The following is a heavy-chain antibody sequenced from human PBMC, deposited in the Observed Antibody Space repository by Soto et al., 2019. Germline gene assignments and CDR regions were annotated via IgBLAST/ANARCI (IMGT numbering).Heavy chain of an antibody. J-gene: IGHJ5*02. CDR2: ISAYNGNT. Sequence: ASVKVSCKASGYTFTSYGISWVRQAPGQGLEWMGWISAYNGNTNYAQKLQGRVTMTTDTSTSTAYMELRSLRSDDTAVYYRARDTYYYGSGSYFELLSWFGPWGQGTLVAVS. D-gene: IGHD3-10*01. V-gene: IGHV1-18*04. CDR3: ARDTYYYGSGSYFELLSWFGP. CDR1: GYTFTSYG.